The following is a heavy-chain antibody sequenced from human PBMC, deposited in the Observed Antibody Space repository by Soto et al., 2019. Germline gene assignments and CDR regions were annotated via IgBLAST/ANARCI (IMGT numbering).Heavy chain of an antibody. Sequence: SETPSLTCTVPGGSVTSDEDYWTWIRQSPGKGLELIGYISNSGSTGYNPSLKTRLSMSVDRSKNQFTLRLTSVTAADTAVYFCATESGSTYGYFDHWGQGTQVTVS. CDR2: ISNSGST. J-gene: IGHJ4*02. D-gene: IGHD5-18*01. CDR3: ATESGSTYGYFDH. CDR1: GGSVTSDEDY. V-gene: IGHV4-30-4*01.